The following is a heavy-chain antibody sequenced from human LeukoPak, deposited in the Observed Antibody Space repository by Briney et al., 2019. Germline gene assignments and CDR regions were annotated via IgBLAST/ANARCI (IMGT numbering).Heavy chain of an antibody. CDR1: GGSFSTYY. J-gene: IGHJ1*01. Sequence: SETLSLTCAVSGGSFSTYYWNWIRQPPGKGLEWIGYIYHSGSTNYNPSLQSRVTISVDTSKNQFSLNLNSVTAADTAVYYCARGGAARLHFQNWGQGTLVTVSS. CDR2: IYHSGST. CDR3: ARGGAARLHFQN. V-gene: IGHV4-59*01. D-gene: IGHD6-6*01.